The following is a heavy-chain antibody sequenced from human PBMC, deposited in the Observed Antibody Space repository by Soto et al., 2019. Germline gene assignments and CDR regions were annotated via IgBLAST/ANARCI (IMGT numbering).Heavy chain of an antibody. CDR1: GYTFTSYA. Sequence: ASVKVSCKASGYTFTSYAMHWVRQAPGQRPEWMGWINAGNGNTKYSQKFQGRVTITRDTSASTAYMELSSLRSEDTAVYYCARGRAVAGYFDPWGQGTLVTVSS. J-gene: IGHJ5*02. D-gene: IGHD6-19*01. CDR2: INAGNGNT. CDR3: ARGRAVAGYFDP. V-gene: IGHV1-3*01.